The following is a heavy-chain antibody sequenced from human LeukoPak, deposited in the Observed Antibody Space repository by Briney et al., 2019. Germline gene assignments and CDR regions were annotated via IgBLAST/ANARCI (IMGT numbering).Heavy chain of an antibody. Sequence: SETLSLTCSVSGYSISSGFYWGWIRQPPGKGLEWIGIIFHSGSTYYNPSLKSRVAISLDTSKKQFSRKLTSVTAADTAVYFCARDWGVGGRPGYMDVWGKGTTVTISS. CDR2: IFHSGST. J-gene: IGHJ6*03. V-gene: IGHV4-38-2*02. CDR1: GYSISSGFY. CDR3: ARDWGVGGRPGYMDV. D-gene: IGHD6-6*01.